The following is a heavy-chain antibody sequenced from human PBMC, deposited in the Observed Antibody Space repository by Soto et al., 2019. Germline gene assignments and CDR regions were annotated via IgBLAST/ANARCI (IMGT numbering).Heavy chain of an antibody. CDR3: AGVATPDGDY. J-gene: IGHJ4*02. V-gene: IGHV1-69*02. CDR1: GGTFSTYS. CDR2: IIPFLGIA. Sequence: QVQLVQSGADVKKPGSSVKVSCKASGGTFSTYSISWVRQAPGQGLEWMGRIIPFLGIANYAQNFQGRVTINADKSTRTVYMEMSSLRSDDTAVYYCAGVATPDGDYWGQGTLVTVSS. D-gene: IGHD5-12*01.